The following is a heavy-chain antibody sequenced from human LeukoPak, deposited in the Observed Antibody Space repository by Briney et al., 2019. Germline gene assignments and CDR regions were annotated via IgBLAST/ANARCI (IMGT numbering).Heavy chain of an antibody. CDR2: IYHSGST. CDR1: GGSISSYY. V-gene: IGHV4-59*12. Sequence: SETLSLTCTVSGGSISSYYWSWIRQPPGKGLEWIGYIYHSGSTKYNPSLKSRVTISVDTSKNQFSLKLSSVTAADTAVYYCARRAGSSWHQRFDPWGQGTLVTVSS. J-gene: IGHJ5*02. CDR3: ARRAGSSWHQRFDP. D-gene: IGHD6-13*01.